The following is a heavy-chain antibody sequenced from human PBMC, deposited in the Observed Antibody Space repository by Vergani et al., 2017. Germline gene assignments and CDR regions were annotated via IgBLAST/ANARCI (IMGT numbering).Heavy chain of an antibody. D-gene: IGHD3-22*01. Sequence: QLQLQESGPGLVKPSETLSLTCTVSGGSVSSGSYYWSWIRQPPGKGLEWIGYIYYSGSTNYNPSLKSRVTISVDTSKNQFSLKLSSVTAADTAVYYCARDLYDSSGYYSVGWWGQGTLVTVSS. V-gene: IGHV4-61*01. J-gene: IGHJ4*02. CDR1: GGSVSSGSYY. CDR3: ARDLYDSSGYYSVGW. CDR2: IYYSGST.